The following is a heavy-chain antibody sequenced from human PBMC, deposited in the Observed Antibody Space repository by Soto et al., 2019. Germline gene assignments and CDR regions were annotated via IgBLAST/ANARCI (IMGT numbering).Heavy chain of an antibody. D-gene: IGHD1-26*01. CDR1: GFSFSTYS. CDR2: IRGTTSAT. CDR3: ARDRTDQGRGSFSCAF. Sequence: EVQLVESGGGLVQPGGSLRLSCAASGFSFSTYSMTWVRQAPGKGLEWVANIRGTTSATYYADSVRGRFTISRDNARNSLFLQMNSVRDVDTAVYYCARDRTDQGRGSFSCAFWGQGTLVTVSS. V-gene: IGHV3-48*02. J-gene: IGHJ4*02.